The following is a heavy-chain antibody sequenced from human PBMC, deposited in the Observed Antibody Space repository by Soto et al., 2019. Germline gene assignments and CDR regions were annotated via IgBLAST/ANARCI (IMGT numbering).Heavy chain of an antibody. V-gene: IGHV1-69*06. CDR3: ARNYYGSRGYYYDWYFEL. Sequence: GASVKVSCKASGGTFSSYAISWVRQAPGQGLEWLGGIISIFGTANYGQKFQVRVTITADKSTSTANMELSSLRSEDTAVYYCARNYYGSRGYYYDWYFELWGRGALVTVSS. D-gene: IGHD3-22*01. CDR1: GGTFSSYA. J-gene: IGHJ2*01. CDR2: IISIFGTA.